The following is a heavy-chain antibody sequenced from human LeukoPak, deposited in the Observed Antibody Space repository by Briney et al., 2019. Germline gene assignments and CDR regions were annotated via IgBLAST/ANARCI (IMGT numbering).Heavy chain of an antibody. Sequence: PSETLSLTCTVSGYSISDYYWGWIRQFPGKGLEWIGSIYHSERTYYNPSLKSRVTISGDTSRNQFSLKMSSVTAADTAVYYCARCRLRNWFDPWGQGTLVTVSS. V-gene: IGHV4-38-2*02. J-gene: IGHJ5*02. CDR3: ARCRLRNWFDP. CDR1: GYSISDYY. CDR2: IYHSERT.